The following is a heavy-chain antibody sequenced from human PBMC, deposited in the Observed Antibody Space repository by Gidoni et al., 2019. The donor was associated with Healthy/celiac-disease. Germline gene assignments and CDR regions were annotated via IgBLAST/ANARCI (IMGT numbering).Heavy chain of an antibody. CDR3: AHNGCSGGSCYSGPYYFDY. CDR2: IYWDDDK. V-gene: IGHV2-5*02. Sequence: QITLKASGPTLVKPTQTLTLTCPFSGFSLSTSGVGVGWIRQPPGKALEWLALIYWDDDKRYSPSLKSRLTITKDTSKNQVVLTMTNMDPVDTATYYCAHNGCSGGSCYSGPYYFDYWGQGTLVTVSS. D-gene: IGHD2-15*01. CDR1: GFSLSTSGVG. J-gene: IGHJ4*02.